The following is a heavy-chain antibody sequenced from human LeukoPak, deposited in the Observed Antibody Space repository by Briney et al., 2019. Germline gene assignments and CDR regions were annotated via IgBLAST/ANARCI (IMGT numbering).Heavy chain of an antibody. CDR3: ARIKAGYYNILTGPPDP. V-gene: IGHV4-39*07. CDR2: IYYSGNT. D-gene: IGHD3-9*01. J-gene: IGHJ5*02. Sequence: SETLSLTCPVSGGSISSTSSYWGWIRQPPGKGLEWIGSIYYSGNTYYNPSLKSRVTISVDTSKNQFSLKLSSVTAADTAAYYCARIKAGYYNILTGPPDPWGQGTLVTVSS. CDR1: GGSISSTSSY.